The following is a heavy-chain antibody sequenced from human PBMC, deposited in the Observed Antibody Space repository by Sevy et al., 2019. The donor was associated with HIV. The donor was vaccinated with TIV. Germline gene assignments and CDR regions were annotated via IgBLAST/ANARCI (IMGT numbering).Heavy chain of an antibody. CDR2: IRNNANSYTT. V-gene: IGHV3-72*01. Sequence: GGSLRLSCAASTFTFNDYWMNWVRQAPGKGLEWVGRIRNNANSYTTDFAASVKGRFTISRDDSKNSLYLQMHSLKTDDTAKYYCARVMRRILWWSLDSWGQGTLVTVSS. J-gene: IGHJ4*02. CDR1: TFTFNDYW. D-gene: IGHD2-21*01. CDR3: ARVMRRILWWSLDS.